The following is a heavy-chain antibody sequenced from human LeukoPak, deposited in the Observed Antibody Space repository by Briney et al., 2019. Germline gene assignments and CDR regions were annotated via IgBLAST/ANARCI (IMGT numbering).Heavy chain of an antibody. V-gene: IGHV1-2*02. D-gene: IGHD3-10*01. CDR3: AFRGWAGEYYFDC. CDR2: MNPNSGGT. J-gene: IGHJ4*02. Sequence: PPVKVSCKASGYTFLGYYMHCVRQAPGQRLERGGWMNPNSGGTKYAKKFQCRVTMPRHTSLRTAYMPLSGLLSADTAVHYCAFRGWAGEYYFDCWGQGTMVTVSS. CDR1: GYTFLGYY.